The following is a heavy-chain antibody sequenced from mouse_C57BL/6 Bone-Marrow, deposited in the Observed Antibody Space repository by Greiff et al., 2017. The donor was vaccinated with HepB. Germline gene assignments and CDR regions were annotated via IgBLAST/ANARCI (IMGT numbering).Heavy chain of an antibody. CDR2: IYPGDGDT. CDR1: GYAFSSSW. D-gene: IGHD1-1*01. Sequence: QVQLQQSGPELVKPGASVKISCKASGYAFSSSWMNWVKQRPGKGLEWIGRIYPGDGDTNYNGKFKGKATLTADKSSSTAYMQLSSLTSEDSAVYFCARKGYGSSVYFDYWGQGTTLTVSS. V-gene: IGHV1-82*01. J-gene: IGHJ2*01. CDR3: ARKGYGSSVYFDY.